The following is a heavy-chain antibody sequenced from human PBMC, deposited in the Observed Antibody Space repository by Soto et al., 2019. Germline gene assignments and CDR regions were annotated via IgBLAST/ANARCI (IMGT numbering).Heavy chain of an antibody. CDR3: PRGGFWSGYFRYYYYGMDV. CDR1: GGSISSYY. Sequence: PSETLSLTCTVSGGSISSYYWSWIRQPPGKGLEWIGYIYYSGSTNYNPSLKSRVTISVDTSKNQFSLKLSSVTAADTAVYYCPRGGFWSGYFRYYYYGMDVWGQGTTVTVSS. J-gene: IGHJ6*02. CDR2: IYYSGST. V-gene: IGHV4-59*01. D-gene: IGHD3-3*01.